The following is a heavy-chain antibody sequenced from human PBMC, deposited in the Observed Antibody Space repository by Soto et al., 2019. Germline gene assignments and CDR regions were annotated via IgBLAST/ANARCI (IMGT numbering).Heavy chain of an antibody. Sequence: KPSETLSLTCTVSGGSISSSSYYWGWIRQPPGKGLEWIGSIYYSGSTYYNPSLKSRVTISVDTSKNQFSLKLSSVTAADTAVYYCARDAPSGIAAAGTFDYWGQGTLVTVS. V-gene: IGHV4-39*07. CDR3: ARDAPSGIAAAGTFDY. J-gene: IGHJ4*02. CDR2: IYYSGST. CDR1: GGSISSSSYY. D-gene: IGHD6-13*01.